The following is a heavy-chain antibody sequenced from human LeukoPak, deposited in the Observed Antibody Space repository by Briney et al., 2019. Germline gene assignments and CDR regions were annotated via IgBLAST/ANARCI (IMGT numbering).Heavy chain of an antibody. CDR3: ARGPSGYHNT. Sequence: GGSLRLSCAASGFTFNNYLMHWVRQAPGKGLDWVAVIVEDGTNQYYADSVKGRFTISRDNSKNTLYLQMNSLRAEDTAVYYCARGPSGYHNTGGQGTLVTVSS. V-gene: IGHV3-30*14. D-gene: IGHD5-12*01. CDR2: IVEDGTNQ. J-gene: IGHJ4*02. CDR1: GFTFNNYL.